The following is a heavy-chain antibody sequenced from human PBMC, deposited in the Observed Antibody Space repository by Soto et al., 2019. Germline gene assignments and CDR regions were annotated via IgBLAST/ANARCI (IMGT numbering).Heavy chain of an antibody. V-gene: IGHV4-59*01. J-gene: IGHJ3*02. Sequence: QVQLQESGPGLVKPSETLSLTCTVSGGSISSYYWSWIRQPPGKGLEWIGYIYYSGSTNYNPSLRSPVTISVDTSKNQFSLKLSSVTAADTAVYYCARDTRIAAAGHAFDIWGQGTMVTVSS. CDR2: IYYSGST. CDR3: ARDTRIAAAGHAFDI. D-gene: IGHD6-13*01. CDR1: GGSISSYY.